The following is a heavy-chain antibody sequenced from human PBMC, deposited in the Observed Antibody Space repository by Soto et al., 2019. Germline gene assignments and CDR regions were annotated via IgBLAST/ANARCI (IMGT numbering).Heavy chain of an antibody. CDR2: ISGSGGST. CDR3: AKIPSVVAGGPGWFDP. J-gene: IGHJ5*02. CDR1: GFMFSSYA. V-gene: IGHV3-23*01. D-gene: IGHD6-19*01. Sequence: GGSLRLSCGASGFMFSSYAMGWVRQAPGKGLEWVADISGSGGSTFYADSVKGRFTFSRDNSKNTLYLQMNSLRAEDTAVYYCAKIPSVVAGGPGWFDPWGQGTLVTVSS.